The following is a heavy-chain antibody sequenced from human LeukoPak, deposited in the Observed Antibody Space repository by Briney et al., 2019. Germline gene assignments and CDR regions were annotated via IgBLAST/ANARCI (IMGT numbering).Heavy chain of an antibody. V-gene: IGHV4-39*01. CDR2: IYYSGST. D-gene: IGHD6-19*01. J-gene: IGHJ4*02. Sequence: SETLSLTCTVSGGSNSSSSYYWGWIRQPPGKGLEWIGSIYYSGSTYYNPSLKSRVTISVDTSKNQFSLKLSSVTAADTAVYYCARSRGRGIAVAGTIDYWGQGTLVTVSS. CDR1: GGSNSSSSYY. CDR3: ARSRGRGIAVAGTIDY.